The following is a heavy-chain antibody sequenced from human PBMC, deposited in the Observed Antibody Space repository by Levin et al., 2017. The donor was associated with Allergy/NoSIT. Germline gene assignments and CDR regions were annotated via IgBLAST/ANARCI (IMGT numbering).Heavy chain of an antibody. CDR2: IKSDGSRT. J-gene: IGHJ3*02. V-gene: IGHV3-74*01. D-gene: IGHD4-23*01. CDR3: ARDTDYGGARPNDAFDI. CDR1: GFTFSRYW. Sequence: PGGSLRLSCAASGFTFSRYWMHWVRQTPGKGLVWVSRIKSDGSRTDYADSVKGRFPISRDNARNTLFLQMNSLRVEDKDVYYGARDTDYGGARPNDAFDIWGQGTLVTGS.